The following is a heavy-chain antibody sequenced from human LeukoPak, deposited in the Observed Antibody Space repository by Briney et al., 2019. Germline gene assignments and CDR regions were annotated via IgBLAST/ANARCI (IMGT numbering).Heavy chain of an antibody. CDR2: ISGSGDST. Sequence: GGSLRLSCAASGFTFSSYGMTWVRQAPGKGLESVSAISGSGDSTYYADSVKGRFTIYRDNSKNTLYLQMNSLRAEDTAVYYCAKGGMGYYGSGSYYNVDYWGQGTLVTVSS. D-gene: IGHD3-10*01. V-gene: IGHV3-23*01. CDR1: GFTFSSYG. J-gene: IGHJ4*02. CDR3: AKGGMGYYGSGSYYNVDY.